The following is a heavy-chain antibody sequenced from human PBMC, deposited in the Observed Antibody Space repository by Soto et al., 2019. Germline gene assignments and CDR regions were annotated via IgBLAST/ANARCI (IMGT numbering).Heavy chain of an antibody. CDR3: ARDPYDILTGYEYYFDY. J-gene: IGHJ4*02. CDR2: IKQDGSEE. V-gene: IGHV3-7*01. Sequence: EVQLVESGGGLVQPGGSLRLSCAASGFTFSSYWMSWVRQAPGKGPEWVSNIKQDGSEEYYVDSVKGRFTNSRNNAKNSLYLQMNSLRAEDTAVYYCARDPYDILTGYEYYFDYWGQGTLVTVSS. D-gene: IGHD3-9*01. CDR1: GFTFSSYW.